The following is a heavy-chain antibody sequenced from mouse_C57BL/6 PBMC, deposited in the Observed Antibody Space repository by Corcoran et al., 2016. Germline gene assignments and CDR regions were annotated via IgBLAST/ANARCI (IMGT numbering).Heavy chain of an antibody. CDR3: ASNWYYAMDY. CDR1: GYPFTYYY. Sequence: QIQLPQSGPELVKPGASVKISCQASGYPFTYYYINWVKQRPGQGLEWIGWIYPGSGNTKYNEKFKGKATLTVDTSSSTAYMQLSSLTSEDSAVYFCASNWYYAMDYWGQGTSVTVSS. D-gene: IGHD4-1*01. J-gene: IGHJ4*01. V-gene: IGHV1-84*01. CDR2: IYPGSGNT.